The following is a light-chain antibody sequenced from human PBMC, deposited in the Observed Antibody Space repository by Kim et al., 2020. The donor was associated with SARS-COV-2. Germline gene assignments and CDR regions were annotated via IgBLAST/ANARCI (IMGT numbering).Light chain of an antibody. J-gene: IGKJ1*01. V-gene: IGKV1-27*01. CDR1: QDISND. Sequence: ASVGDGVTITCRASQDISNDLAWFQLKPGKDTKLLIYAASALQPGVPSRFSGSGSGTDFTLTVTSLQPEDVATYYCQKCDSAPWTFGQGTKVDIK. CDR3: QKCDSAPWT. CDR2: AAS.